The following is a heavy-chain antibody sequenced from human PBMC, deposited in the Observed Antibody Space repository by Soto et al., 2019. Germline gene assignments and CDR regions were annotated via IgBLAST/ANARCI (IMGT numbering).Heavy chain of an antibody. CDR3: ARDRMRPPYPLTILGVVPNWFDT. CDR2: ISAYNGNT. Sequence: ASVKVSCKASGYTFTSYGISWVRQAPGQGLEWMGWISAYNGNTNYAQKLQGRVTMTTDTSTSTASMELRSLRSDDTAVYYCARDRMRPPYPLTILGVVPNWFDTWGQGPPVTVSS. J-gene: IGHJ5*02. CDR1: GYTFTSYG. D-gene: IGHD3-3*01. V-gene: IGHV1-18*04.